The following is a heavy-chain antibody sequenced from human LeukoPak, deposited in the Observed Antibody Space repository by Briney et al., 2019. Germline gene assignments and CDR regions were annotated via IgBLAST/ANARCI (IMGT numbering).Heavy chain of an antibody. CDR1: DYSITRGYY. Sequence: SETLSLTCTVSDYSITRGYYWGWIRQPPGKGLEWIGSIYHSGSTYYNPSLKSRVTISVDTSKNQFSLQLNSVTAADTAVYYCASGAYSSGWYSQGPFDYWGQGTLVTVSS. CDR3: ASGAYSSGWYSQGPFDY. D-gene: IGHD6-19*01. V-gene: IGHV4-38-2*02. J-gene: IGHJ4*02. CDR2: IYHSGST.